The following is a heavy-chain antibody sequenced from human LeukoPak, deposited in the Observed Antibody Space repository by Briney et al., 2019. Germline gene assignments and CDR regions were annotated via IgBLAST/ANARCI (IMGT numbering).Heavy chain of an antibody. CDR3: ARGGYCSRGYCYPNWFDP. J-gene: IGHJ5*02. V-gene: IGHV4-59*01. CDR2: IYYSGST. D-gene: IGHD2-15*01. CDR1: GGSISSYY. Sequence: SETLSLTCTVSGGSISSYYWSWIRQPPGKGLEWIGYIYYSGSTNNNPSLKSRVTISVDKSKNQISLKLSSVTAADTAVYYCARGGYCSRGYCYPNWFDPWGQGTLVTVSS.